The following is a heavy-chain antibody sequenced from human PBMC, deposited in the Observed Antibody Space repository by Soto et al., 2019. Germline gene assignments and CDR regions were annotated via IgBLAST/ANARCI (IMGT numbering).Heavy chain of an antibody. Sequence: SETLSLTCAVYGGSFSGYYWSWIRQPPGKGLEWIGEINHSGSTNYNPSLKSRVTISVDTSKNQFSLKLSSVTAADTAVYYCARGPADSSSWPAPDYWGQGTLVTVSS. CDR1: GGSFSGYY. D-gene: IGHD6-13*01. V-gene: IGHV4-34*01. J-gene: IGHJ4*02. CDR3: ARGPADSSSWPAPDY. CDR2: INHSGST.